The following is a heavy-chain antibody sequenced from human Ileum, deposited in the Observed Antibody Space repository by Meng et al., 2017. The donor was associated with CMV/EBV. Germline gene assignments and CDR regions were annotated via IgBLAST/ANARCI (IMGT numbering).Heavy chain of an antibody. J-gene: IGHJ4*02. Sequence: CSASGYTFTRYYMHWVRQAPGQGLEWMGIINPSGGSTSYAQKFQGRVTMTRDTSTSTVYMELSSLRSEDTAVYYCAREGYSYGSPPDYWGQGTLVTVSS. V-gene: IGHV1-46*01. CDR3: AREGYSYGSPPDY. CDR2: INPSGGST. CDR1: GYTFTRYY. D-gene: IGHD5-18*01.